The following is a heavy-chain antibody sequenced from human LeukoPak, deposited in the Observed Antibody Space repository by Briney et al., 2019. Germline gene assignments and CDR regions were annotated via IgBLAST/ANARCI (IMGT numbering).Heavy chain of an antibody. CDR3: ARDSDYGDYYFDY. CDR1: GYTFTGYY. J-gene: IGHJ4*02. CDR2: INPNSGGT. Sequence: ASVKVSCKASGYTFTGYYMRWVRQAPGQGLEWMGWINPNSGGTNYAQKFQGRVTMTRDTSISTAYMELSGLRSDDTAVYYCARDSDYGDYYFDYWGQGTLVTVSS. D-gene: IGHD4-17*01. V-gene: IGHV1-2*02.